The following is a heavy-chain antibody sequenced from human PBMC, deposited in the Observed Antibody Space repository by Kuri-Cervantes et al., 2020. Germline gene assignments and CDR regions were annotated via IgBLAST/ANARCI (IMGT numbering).Heavy chain of an antibody. J-gene: IGHJ4*02. CDR2: IYSGGST. Sequence: GGSLRLSCAASGFTVSSNYMSWVRQAPGKGLEWASIIYSGGSTYYADSVKDRFTISRDNSKNTLYLQMNSLRAEDTAVYYCAREVPRELGWDYWGQGTLVTVSS. D-gene: IGHD7-27*01. CDR1: GFTVSSNY. V-gene: IGHV3-53*01. CDR3: AREVPRELGWDY.